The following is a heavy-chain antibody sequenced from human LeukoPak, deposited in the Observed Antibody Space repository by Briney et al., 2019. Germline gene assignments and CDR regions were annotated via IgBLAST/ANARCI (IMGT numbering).Heavy chain of an antibody. V-gene: IGHV4-34*01. Sequence: SETLSLTCAVYGGSFSRYYWSWIRQSPGKGLEWIAEIDHRGDTNYNPSVKTRVSISVDTSKNQFSLKVRSLSAADTAVYYCARGATISETGYFDFWGQGTLVTVSS. CDR3: ARGATISETGYFDF. CDR1: GGSFSRYY. J-gene: IGHJ4*03. CDR2: IDHRGDT. D-gene: IGHD5-24*01.